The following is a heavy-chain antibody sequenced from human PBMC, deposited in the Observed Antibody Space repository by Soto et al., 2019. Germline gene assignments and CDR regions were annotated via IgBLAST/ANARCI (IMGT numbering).Heavy chain of an antibody. CDR1: GASITFGGYS. J-gene: IGHJ4*02. D-gene: IGHD6-6*01. CDR2: INHLETT. CDR3: TRDSLDSSSSVPFDY. Sequence: SETLSLTCTVSGASITFGGYSWSWIRQTPGKGLEWIGYINHLETTFYNPSFESRLTLSIDRAKNQFSLKLHSMSAADTAVYYCTRDSLDSSSSVPFDYWGQGTLVTVSS. V-gene: IGHV4-30-2*01.